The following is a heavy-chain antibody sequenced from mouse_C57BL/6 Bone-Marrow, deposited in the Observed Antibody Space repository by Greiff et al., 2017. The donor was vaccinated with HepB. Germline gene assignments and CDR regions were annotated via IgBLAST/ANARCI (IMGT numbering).Heavy chain of an antibody. CDR3: AASPTTVVPH. Sequence: QVQLQPPGAELVRPGASVKMSCKASGYTFTSYWITWVKQRPGQGLEWIGDIYPGSGSTNYNEKFKRKATLTVDTSSSTAYMQLSSLTSEDSAVYYCAASPTTVVPHWGQGTTLTVSS. J-gene: IGHJ2*01. D-gene: IGHD1-1*01. CDR2: IYPGSGST. CDR1: GYTFTSYW. V-gene: IGHV1-55*01.